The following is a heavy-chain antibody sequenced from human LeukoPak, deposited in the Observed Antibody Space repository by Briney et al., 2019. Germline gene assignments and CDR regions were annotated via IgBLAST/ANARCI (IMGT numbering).Heavy chain of an antibody. D-gene: IGHD3-16*01. Sequence: GGSLRLSCAASGFTFSSCWMSWVRQAPGKGLEWVANIKQDGSEKYYVDSVKGRFTISRDNAKNSLYLQMNSLRDEDTAVYYRARYVGMDVWGQGTTVTVS. CDR3: ARYVGMDV. J-gene: IGHJ6*02. CDR2: IKQDGSEK. CDR1: GFTFSSCW. V-gene: IGHV3-7*04.